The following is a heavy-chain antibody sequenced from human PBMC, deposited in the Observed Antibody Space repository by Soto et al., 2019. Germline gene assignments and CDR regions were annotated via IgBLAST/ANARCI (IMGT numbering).Heavy chain of an antibody. CDR3: ARKGAVAGTLYYEC. CDR2: IYYSGST. CDR1: GGSFSSYY. V-gene: IGHV4-39*01. Sequence: SETLSLTCAVYGGSFSSYYWGWIRQPPGKGLERIGSIYYSGSTYYNPSLKSRVTISVDTSKNQFSLKLSSVTAADTAVYYCARKGAVAGTLYYECWGQGTLVTVSS. J-gene: IGHJ4*02. D-gene: IGHD6-19*01.